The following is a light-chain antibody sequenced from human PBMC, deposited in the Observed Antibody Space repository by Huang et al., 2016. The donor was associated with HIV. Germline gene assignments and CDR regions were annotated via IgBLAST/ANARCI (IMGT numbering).Light chain of an antibody. V-gene: IGKV3-11*01. CDR3: QHRSRWPPWT. CDR2: DAS. CDR1: QSRSTY. Sequence: EIVLTQSPGTLSLSPGERATLSCRASQSRSTYLAWYQQKPGQAPRRLIYDASNRAAGIPARVSGSGCETDFTLTIISLEPEDVAVYYCQHRSRWPPWTFGQGTKVEIK. J-gene: IGKJ1*01.